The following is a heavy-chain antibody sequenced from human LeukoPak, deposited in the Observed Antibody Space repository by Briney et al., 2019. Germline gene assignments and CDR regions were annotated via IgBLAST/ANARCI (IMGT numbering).Heavy chain of an antibody. CDR2: ITWDAYST. CDR1: GFTFDDYS. D-gene: IGHD3-22*01. CDR3: AKDQRGYELDF. Sequence: GGSLRLSCAASGFTFDDYSMHWVRQAPGRGLEWVSLITWDAYSTYYVDSVKGRFTIFRDNSKNSLYLQMNGLRTEDTALYYCAKDQRGYELDFWGQGTLVTVSS. J-gene: IGHJ4*02. V-gene: IGHV3-43*01.